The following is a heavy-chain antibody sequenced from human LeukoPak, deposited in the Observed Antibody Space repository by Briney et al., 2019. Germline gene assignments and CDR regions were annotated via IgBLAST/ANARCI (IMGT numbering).Heavy chain of an antibody. CDR2: ISWNSGSI. CDR1: GFTFDDYA. V-gene: IGHV3-9*01. D-gene: IGHD6-19*01. Sequence: GGSLRLSCAATGFTFDDYAMHWVRQAPGKGLEWVSGISWNSGSIGYADSVGGRFTISRDNAKNSLYLQMNSLRAEDTALYYCAKAYSGWYQYYFDYWGQGTLVTVSS. CDR3: AKAYSGWYQYYFDY. J-gene: IGHJ4*02.